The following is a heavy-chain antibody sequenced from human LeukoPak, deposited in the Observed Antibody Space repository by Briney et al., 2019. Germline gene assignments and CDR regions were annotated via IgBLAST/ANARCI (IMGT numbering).Heavy chain of an antibody. CDR1: GFTFSAYG. CDR2: IRSDGSDK. J-gene: IGHJ4*02. D-gene: IGHD6-13*01. CDR3: AKTYSNSWYFDY. Sequence: GGSLRLSCAASGFTFSAYGMHWVRQAPGKGLEWVAFIRSDGSDKQYGDSVKGRFTISRDNSKNTLFLQMNSLRAEDTAVNYCAKTYSNSWYFDYWGQGTLVTVSS. V-gene: IGHV3-30*02.